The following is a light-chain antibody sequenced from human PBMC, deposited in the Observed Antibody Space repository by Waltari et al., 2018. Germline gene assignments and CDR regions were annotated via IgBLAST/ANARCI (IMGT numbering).Light chain of an antibody. J-gene: IGKJ5*01. CDR1: TSLSSW. CDR3: QHYTRYSIT. V-gene: IGKV1-5*01. CDR2: DAS. Sequence: DIQMTQSPSTLSASIGDRVTITCRASTSLSSWLAWYQQSPGQAPKLLVYDASTLQSGVPSRFSGSGSGTEFTLTISSLQPEDFATYYCQHYTRYSITFGQGTRLEIK.